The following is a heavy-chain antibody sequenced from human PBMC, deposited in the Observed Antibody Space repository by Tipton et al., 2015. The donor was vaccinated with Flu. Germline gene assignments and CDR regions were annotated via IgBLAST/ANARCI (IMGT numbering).Heavy chain of an antibody. V-gene: IGHV4-59*01. Sequence: PGLVKPSDTLYLDCTVSGGSISGYYWTWVRQSPGKGLEWIGKIHYGGYATYNPSLRSRVTISVDTSKNRFALELRSLTPADTAVYYCARDGNSWSFDYWGQGTLLTVSP. CDR1: GGSISGYY. J-gene: IGHJ4*02. CDR3: ARDGNSWSFDY. CDR2: IHYGGYA. D-gene: IGHD2/OR15-2a*01.